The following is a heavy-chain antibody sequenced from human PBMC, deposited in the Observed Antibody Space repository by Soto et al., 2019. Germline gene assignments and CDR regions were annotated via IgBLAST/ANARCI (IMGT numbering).Heavy chain of an antibody. J-gene: IGHJ5*02. V-gene: IGHV4-39*01. CDR1: GGSISSSSYY. D-gene: IGHD3-16*01. Sequence: SETLSLTCTVSGGSISSSSYYWGWIRQPPGKGLEWIGSIYYSGSTYYNPSLKSRVTISVDTFKNQFSLKLSSVTAADTAVYYCARHKRRGEIFDPWGQGTLVTVSS. CDR3: ARHKRRGEIFDP. CDR2: IYYSGST.